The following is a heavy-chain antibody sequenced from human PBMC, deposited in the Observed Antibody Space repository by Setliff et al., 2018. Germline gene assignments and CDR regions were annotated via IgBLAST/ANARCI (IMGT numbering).Heavy chain of an antibody. CDR2: IYYSGST. V-gene: IGHV4-59*01. J-gene: IGHJ6*03. D-gene: IGHD6-19*01. CDR3: ARAISGWYSAHYYYMDV. Sequence: SETLSLTCTVSGGSISSYYWSWIRQPPGKGLEWIGYIYYSGSTNYNPSLKSRVTISVDTSKNQFSLKPSSVTAADTAVYYCARAISGWYSAHYYYMDVWGKGTTVTVSS. CDR1: GGSISSYY.